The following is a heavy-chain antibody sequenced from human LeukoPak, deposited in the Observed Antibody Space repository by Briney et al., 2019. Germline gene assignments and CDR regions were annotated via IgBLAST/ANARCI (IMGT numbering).Heavy chain of an antibody. CDR2: IKTKTDGATT. CDR3: TTDFRTPQQLVPP. J-gene: IGHJ5*02. Sequence: GRSLGLSCAASGLTFTNAWTSWVRQAPGKGLEWVGRIKTKTDGATTEYAAHVRGRFTISRDDSKNTLYLQMNSLKTEDTAGYYCTTDFRTPQQLVPPWGQGTLVTVSS. D-gene: IGHD6-13*01. V-gene: IGHV3-15*01. CDR1: GLTFTNAW.